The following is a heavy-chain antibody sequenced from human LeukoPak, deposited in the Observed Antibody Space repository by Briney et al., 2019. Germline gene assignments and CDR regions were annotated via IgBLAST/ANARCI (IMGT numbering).Heavy chain of an antibody. CDR2: SNPSSTDT. CDR1: GYSFPSYW. D-gene: IGHD5-18*01. V-gene: IGHV5-51*01. Sequence: GESLKISCKASGYSFPSYWIGWMRQMPGKGLEWTSSSNPSSTDTAYTPSCQGHVTISADKSPTTAYLHWNSVKASDTAMYYCARQTAMGRSGDYWGQGTLVTVSS. J-gene: IGHJ4*02. CDR3: ARQTAMGRSGDY.